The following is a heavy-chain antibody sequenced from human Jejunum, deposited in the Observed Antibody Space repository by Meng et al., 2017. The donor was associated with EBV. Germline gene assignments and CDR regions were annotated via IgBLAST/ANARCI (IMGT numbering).Heavy chain of an antibody. CDR2: IYSGGST. Sequence: GQLVGSGGGLTQPGGSLGLSWSASGFIVSSHYMGWVRQAPGKGLEWVSVIYSGGSTYYADSVKGRFTISRDISKNTLYLQMNSLRAEDTAVYYCAGKYGGDSWGQGTLVTVSS. CDR3: AGKYGGDS. V-gene: IGHV3-53*01. D-gene: IGHD2-8*01. J-gene: IGHJ4*02. CDR1: GFIVSSHY.